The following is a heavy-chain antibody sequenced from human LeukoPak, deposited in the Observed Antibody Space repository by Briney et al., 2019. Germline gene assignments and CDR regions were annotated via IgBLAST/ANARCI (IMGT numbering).Heavy chain of an antibody. D-gene: IGHD3-22*01. J-gene: IGHJ4*02. Sequence: GGSLRLSCAASGFTVSSNYMSWVRQAPGKGLEWVSVIYSGGSTYYADSVKGRFTISRDNSKNTLYLQMNSLRAEDTAVYYCANVNYYDSSGYSYWGQGTLVTVSS. V-gene: IGHV3-53*01. CDR1: GFTVSSNY. CDR2: IYSGGST. CDR3: ANVNYYDSSGYSY.